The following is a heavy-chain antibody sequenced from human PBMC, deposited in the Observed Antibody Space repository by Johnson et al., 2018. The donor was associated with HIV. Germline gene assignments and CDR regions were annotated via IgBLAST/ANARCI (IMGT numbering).Heavy chain of an antibody. V-gene: IGHV3-23*04. J-gene: IGHJ3*02. Sequence: VQLVESGGGLVQPGGSLRLSCAASGFTFSSYAMSWVRQAPGKGLEWVSAISGSGGSTYYADSVKGRFTISRANSKNTLYLQMNSLRAEDTAVYYCAKDSGYDFWSGYYTDDAFDIWGQGTMVTVSS. CDR3: AKDSGYDFWSGYYTDDAFDI. D-gene: IGHD3-3*01. CDR1: GFTFSSYA. CDR2: ISGSGGST.